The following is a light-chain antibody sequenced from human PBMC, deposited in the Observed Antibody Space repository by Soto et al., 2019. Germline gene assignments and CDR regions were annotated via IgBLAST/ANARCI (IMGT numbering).Light chain of an antibody. Sequence: EIVFTQSPGLLFFSPGGSGTLSCKASQSVSSNYLAWYQHKPGQAPRLLIYGASSRATGIPDRFSGSASGTEFTLTISSLQSEDFAVYSCQQYNDWPITFGPGTRLEIK. V-gene: IGKV3-20*01. J-gene: IGKJ5*01. CDR1: QSVSSNY. CDR3: QQYNDWPIT. CDR2: GAS.